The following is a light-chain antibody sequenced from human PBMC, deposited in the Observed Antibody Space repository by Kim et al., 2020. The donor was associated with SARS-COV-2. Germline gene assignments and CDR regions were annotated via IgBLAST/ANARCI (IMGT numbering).Light chain of an antibody. Sequence: ASGGDRVTITCRASQGIRKDLGWYQQKPGKAPKRLIYAASSLQSGVPSRFSGSGSGTEFTLTISSLQPDDFATYYCLQHNSYPWTFGQGTKVDIK. CDR3: LQHNSYPWT. CDR2: AAS. CDR1: QGIRKD. V-gene: IGKV1-17*01. J-gene: IGKJ1*01.